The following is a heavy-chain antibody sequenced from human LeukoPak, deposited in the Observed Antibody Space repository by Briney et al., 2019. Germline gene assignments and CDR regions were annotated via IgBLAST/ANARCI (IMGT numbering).Heavy chain of an antibody. CDR2: IYHSGST. D-gene: IGHD3-22*01. V-gene: IGHV4-4*02. Sequence: SGTLSLTCAVSGGSISSSNWWSWVRQPPGKGLEWIGEIYHSGSTNYNPSLKSRVTISVDKSKNQFSLKLSSVTAADTAVYYCARIRHYDGSGDDSYYFDYWGQGTLVTVSS. J-gene: IGHJ4*02. CDR1: GGSISSSNW. CDR3: ARIRHYDGSGDDSYYFDY.